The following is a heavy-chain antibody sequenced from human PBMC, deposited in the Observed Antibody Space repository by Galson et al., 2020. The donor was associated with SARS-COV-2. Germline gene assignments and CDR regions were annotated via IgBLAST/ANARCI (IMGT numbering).Heavy chain of an antibody. CDR1: GYTFTSYE. CDR2: MNPHSGNT. V-gene: IGHV1-8*01. D-gene: IGHD4-17*01. Sequence: ASVKVSCKASGYTFTSYEINWVRQAPGQGFEWMAWMNPHSGNTGYAQKFQGRVTMTRTTSISTAYMELNSLTSEDTAVYYCARSYDDFATWFDPWGQGTLVTVSS. CDR3: ARSYDDFATWFDP. J-gene: IGHJ5*02.